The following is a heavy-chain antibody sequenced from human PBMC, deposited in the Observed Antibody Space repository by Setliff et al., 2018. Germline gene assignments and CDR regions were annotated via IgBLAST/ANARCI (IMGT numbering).Heavy chain of an antibody. V-gene: IGHV1-18*03. Sequence: ASVKVSCKASGYTFSDYGITWVRQAPGQGLEWMGWISAYSGKAYYAQKLQDRATMTTDTSTGTAYLELRSLRSDDMAVYYFSRLVRYCTTTSCQRLSGDEYWGQGTLVTVSS. D-gene: IGHD2-2*01. CDR1: GYTFSDYG. CDR3: SRLVRYCTTTSCQRLSGDEY. J-gene: IGHJ4*02. CDR2: ISAYSGKA.